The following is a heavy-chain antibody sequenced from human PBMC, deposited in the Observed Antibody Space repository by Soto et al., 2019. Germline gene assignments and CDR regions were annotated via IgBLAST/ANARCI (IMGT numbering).Heavy chain of an antibody. D-gene: IGHD2-2*01. CDR3: AKSPPAYCSSTSCYAGAEYFQH. J-gene: IGHJ1*01. V-gene: IGHV3-23*01. CDR2: ISGSGGST. Sequence: GGSLRLSCAASGFTFSSYAMSWVRQAPGKGLEWVSAISGSGGSTYYADSVKGRFTISRDNSKNTLYLQMNSLRAEDTAVYYCAKSPPAYCSSTSCYAGAEYFQHWGQGTLVTVSS. CDR1: GFTFSSYA.